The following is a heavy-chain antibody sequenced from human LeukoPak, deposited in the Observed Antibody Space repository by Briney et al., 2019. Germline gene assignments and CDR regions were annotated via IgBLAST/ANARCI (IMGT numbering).Heavy chain of an antibody. D-gene: IGHD2-15*01. CDR2: IYPGDSDT. CDR3: ARFLVGSGGSCLGLGY. V-gene: IGHV5-51*01. Sequence: GESLKTSCKGSGYSFTSYWIGWVRQMAGKGLEWMGIIYPGDSDTRYSPSFQGQVTISADKSISTAYLQWSSLKASDTAMYYCARFLVGSGGSCLGLGYWGQGTLVTVSS. CDR1: GYSFTSYW. J-gene: IGHJ4*02.